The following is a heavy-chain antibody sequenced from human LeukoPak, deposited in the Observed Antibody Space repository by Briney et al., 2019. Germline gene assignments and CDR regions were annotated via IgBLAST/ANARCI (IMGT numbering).Heavy chain of an antibody. CDR1: GGTFSSYA. CDR2: IIPIFGTA. Sequence: GSSVKVSCKASGGTFSSYAISWVRQAPGQGLEWMGRIIPIFGTANYAQKFQGRVTITTDESTSTAYMELSSLRSEDTAVYYYAMTPNTVTTPAYYFDYWGQGTLVTVSS. CDR3: AMTPNTVTTPAYYFDY. J-gene: IGHJ4*02. D-gene: IGHD4-11*01. V-gene: IGHV1-69*05.